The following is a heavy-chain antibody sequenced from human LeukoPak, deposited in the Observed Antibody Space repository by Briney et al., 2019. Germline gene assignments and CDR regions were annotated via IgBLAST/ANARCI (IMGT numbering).Heavy chain of an antibody. D-gene: IGHD2-15*01. CDR1: GFTFSTYE. J-gene: IGHJ4*02. CDR3: AKVKGWWPPTSADY. V-gene: IGHV3-48*03. CDR2: IGRSGSTV. Sequence: PGGSLRLSCAASGFTFSTYEMNWVRQAPGKGLEWVSYIGRSGSTVYYADSVKGRFTISRDNSKNTLYLQMSSLRVEDTAVYYCAKVKGWWPPTSADYWGQGTLVTVSS.